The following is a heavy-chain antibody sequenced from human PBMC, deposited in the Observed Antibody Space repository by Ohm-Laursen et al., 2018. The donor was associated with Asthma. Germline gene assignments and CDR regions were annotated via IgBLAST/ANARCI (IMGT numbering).Heavy chain of an antibody. V-gene: IGHV3-64D*08. CDR1: GFTFSSYA. J-gene: IGHJ4*02. CDR2: MNGNGDTT. Sequence: SLRLSCTASGFTFSSYAMSWVRQAPGKGLDYVSSMNGNGDTTHYADSVKGRFTISRDNSKNTLYLQMSSLRAEDTAVYHCIKDLSGTYSFDYWDQGALVTVSS. D-gene: IGHD1-26*01. CDR3: IKDLSGTYSFDY.